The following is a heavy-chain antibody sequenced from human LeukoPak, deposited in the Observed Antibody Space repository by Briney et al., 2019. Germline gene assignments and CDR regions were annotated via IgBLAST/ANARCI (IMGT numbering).Heavy chain of an antibody. CDR3: ARVDVIAAALDY. D-gene: IGHD6-13*01. Sequence: SQTLSLTCTVSGGSISSGGYYWSWIRQHPGKGLEWIGYIYYSGSTYYNPSLKSRVTISVDTSKNQFSLKLSSVTAADTAVYYCARVDVIAAALDYWGQGTLVTVSS. CDR1: GGSISSGGYY. J-gene: IGHJ4*02. CDR2: IYYSGST. V-gene: IGHV4-31*03.